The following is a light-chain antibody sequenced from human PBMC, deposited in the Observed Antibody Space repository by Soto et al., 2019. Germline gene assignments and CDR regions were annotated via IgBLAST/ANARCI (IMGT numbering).Light chain of an antibody. CDR3: SSYTSSNSVV. CDR2: EVT. J-gene: IGLJ2*01. CDR1: SSDVGDYDY. V-gene: IGLV2-14*01. Sequence: SALTQPASVSGSPGQSITISCTGTSSDVGDYDYVSWYQKHPDRAPKLIIYEVTNRPSGVSNRFSGSKSGNTASLSISGLQAEDEADYYCSSYTSSNSVVFGGGTKSPS.